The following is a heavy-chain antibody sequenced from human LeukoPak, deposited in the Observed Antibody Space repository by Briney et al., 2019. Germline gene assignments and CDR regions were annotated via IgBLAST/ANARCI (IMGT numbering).Heavy chain of an antibody. CDR2: IIPTLGIA. CDR1: GGTFSSYA. Sequence: SSVKVSCKASGGTFSSYAISWVRQAPGQGLEWMGRIIPTLGIANYAQKFQGRVTITADKSTSTANMELSSLRSEDTAVYYCARDSSGYFGEVYWGQGTLVTVS. J-gene: IGHJ4*02. V-gene: IGHV1-69*04. D-gene: IGHD3-22*01. CDR3: ARDSSGYFGEVY.